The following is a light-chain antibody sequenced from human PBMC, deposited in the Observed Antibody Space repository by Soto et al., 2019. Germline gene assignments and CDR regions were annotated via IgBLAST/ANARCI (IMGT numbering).Light chain of an antibody. CDR3: SSYTSSSTLGYV. Sequence: QSVLTQPHSLSGSPGQSVTISCSGTSSDVGFYNYVSWYQQHPGKAPKLMIYDVTKRPSGVPDRFSGSKSDNTASLTISGLQAEDEADYYCSSYTSSSTLGYVFGTGTKVTVL. CDR2: DVT. J-gene: IGLJ1*01. V-gene: IGLV2-11*01. CDR1: SSDVGFYNY.